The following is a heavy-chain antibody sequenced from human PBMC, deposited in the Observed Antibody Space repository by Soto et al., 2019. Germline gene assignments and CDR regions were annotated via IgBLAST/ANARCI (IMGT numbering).Heavy chain of an antibody. CDR1: GFTVSSNY. V-gene: IGHV3-53*04. CDR3: ASTFCRGGGFPIFDT. Sequence: EVQLVESGGGLVQPGGSLRLSCAASGFTVSSNYMSWVRQAPGKGLEWVSVIYSGGSTYYADSVKGRFTISRHNSKNTLYLQMNSLRAEDTAVYSCASTFCRGGGFPIFDTRGRGTGVT. CDR2: IYSGGST. D-gene: IGHD2-15*01. J-gene: IGHJ3*02.